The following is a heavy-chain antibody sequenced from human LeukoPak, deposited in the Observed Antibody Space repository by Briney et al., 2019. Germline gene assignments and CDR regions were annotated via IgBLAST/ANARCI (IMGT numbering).Heavy chain of an antibody. CDR1: GGTFSSYA. J-gene: IGHJ6*03. D-gene: IGHD3-3*01. CDR3: ARDTILTPYDFWSGPPMDV. V-gene: IGHV1-69*05. Sequence: VASVKVSCKASGGTFSSYAISWVRQAPGQGLEWMGGIIPIFGTANYAQKFQGRVTITTDESTSTAYMELSSLRSEDTAVYYCARDTILTPYDFWSGPPMDVWGKGTTVTVSS. CDR2: IIPIFGTA.